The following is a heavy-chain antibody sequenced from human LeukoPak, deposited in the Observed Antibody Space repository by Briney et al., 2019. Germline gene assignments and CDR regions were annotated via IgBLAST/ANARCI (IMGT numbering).Heavy chain of an antibody. D-gene: IGHD4-17*01. V-gene: IGHV3-30*18. J-gene: IGHJ6*04. Sequence: GGSLRLSCAASGFTFSSYGMHWVRQAPGKGLEWVAVISYDGSNKYYADSVKGRFTISRDNSKNTLYLQMNSLRAEDTAVYYCAKVNTVTTSYYYYGMDVWGKGTTVTVSS. CDR1: GFTFSSYG. CDR2: ISYDGSNK. CDR3: AKVNTVTTSYYYYGMDV.